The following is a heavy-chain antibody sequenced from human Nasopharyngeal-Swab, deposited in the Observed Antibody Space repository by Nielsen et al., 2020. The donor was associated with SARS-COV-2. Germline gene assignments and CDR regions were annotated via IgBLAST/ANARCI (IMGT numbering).Heavy chain of an antibody. J-gene: IGHJ4*02. Sequence: RQAPGKGLEWIGSIYYSGSTYYNPSLKSRVTISVDTSKNQFSLKLRSVTAADTAVYYCARDRNFVWNGAVGLDYWGQGTLVTVSS. V-gene: IGHV4-39*07. CDR2: IYYSGST. CDR3: ARDRNFVWNGAVGLDY. D-gene: IGHD1-1*01.